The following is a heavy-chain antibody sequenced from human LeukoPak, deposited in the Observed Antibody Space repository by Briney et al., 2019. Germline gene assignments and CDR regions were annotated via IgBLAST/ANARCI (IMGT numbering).Heavy chain of an antibody. CDR3: ARDRGRNSFDY. CDR2: ISWNSGSI. CDR1: GFTFDDYA. J-gene: IGHJ4*02. Sequence: GRSLRLSCAASGFTFDDYAMHWVRQAPGKGLEWVSGISWNSGSIGYVDSVKGRFTISRDNSKNLLYLQLTSLRAEDTALYYCARDRGRNSFDYWGQGTLVSVSS. D-gene: IGHD1-14*01. V-gene: IGHV3-9*01.